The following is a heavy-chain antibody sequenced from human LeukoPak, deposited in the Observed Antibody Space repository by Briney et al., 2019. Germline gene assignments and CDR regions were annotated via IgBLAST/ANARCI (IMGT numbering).Heavy chain of an antibody. CDR1: GFTFSSYA. D-gene: IGHD6-6*01. CDR2: ISGSGGST. CDR3: AESGGAARPPH. Sequence: PAGGPLRLSCAASGFTFSSYAMRWVRQAPGKGVEWVSAISGSGGSTYYADSVKGRFTISRDNSKNTLYLQMNSLRAEDTAVYYCAESGGAARPPHWGQGTLVTVSS. V-gene: IGHV3-23*01. J-gene: IGHJ4*02.